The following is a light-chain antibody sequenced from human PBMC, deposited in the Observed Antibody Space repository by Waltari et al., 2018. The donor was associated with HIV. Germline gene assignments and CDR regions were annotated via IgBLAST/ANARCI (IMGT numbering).Light chain of an antibody. J-gene: IGLJ1*01. CDR3: AAWDDSLSGLYV. CDR1: SSNIGRNY. Sequence: QSVLTQSPSASGTPGQRVTISCSGSSSNIGRNYVCWYQQLPGTAPKLLIYRNNERPSGVPDRFSGSKSGTSASLAISGLRSEDEADYYCAAWDDSLSGLYVFGTGTKVTVL. V-gene: IGLV1-47*01. CDR2: RNN.